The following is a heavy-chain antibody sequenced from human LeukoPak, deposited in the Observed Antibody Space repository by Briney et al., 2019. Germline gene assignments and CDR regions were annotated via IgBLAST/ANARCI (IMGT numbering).Heavy chain of an antibody. D-gene: IGHD2-2*01. J-gene: IGHJ3*02. CDR3: AICSSTNTLVWGAFDI. V-gene: IGHV4-39*01. Sequence: PSETLSLTCTVSGGSISSSSYYWGWIRQPPGKGLEWIGSIYYSGSTYYNPSLKSRVTISVDTSKNQFSLKLSSVTAADTAVYYCAICSSTNTLVWGAFDIWGQGTMVTVSS. CDR2: IYYSGST. CDR1: GGSISSSSYY.